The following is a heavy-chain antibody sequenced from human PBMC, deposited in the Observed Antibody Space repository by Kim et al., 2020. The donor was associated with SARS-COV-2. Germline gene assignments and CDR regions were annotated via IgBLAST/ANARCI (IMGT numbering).Heavy chain of an antibody. D-gene: IGHD2-2*01. J-gene: IGHJ4*02. CDR3: TRGAVPAAGSS. CDR2: T. V-gene: IGHV3-49*02. Sequence: TEYAASVKGRFTISRDDSKSIAYLQMNSLKTEDTAVYYCTRGAVPAAGSSWGQGTLVTVSS.